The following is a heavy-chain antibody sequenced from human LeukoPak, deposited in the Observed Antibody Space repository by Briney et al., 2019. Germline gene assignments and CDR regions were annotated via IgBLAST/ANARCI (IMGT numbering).Heavy chain of an antibody. J-gene: IGHJ4*02. CDR2: INTNTGNP. CDR1: GYTFTSYA. V-gene: IGHV7-4-1*02. Sequence: ASVKVSCKTSGYTFTSYAISWVRLAPGQGLEWMGWINTNTGNPTYAQGFTGRYAFSLDTSVSTAYLQISGLQADDTAVYYCGRDPKLGIRGYTYGYIDYWGQGTLVTVSS. D-gene: IGHD5-18*01. CDR3: GRDPKLGIRGYTYGYIDY.